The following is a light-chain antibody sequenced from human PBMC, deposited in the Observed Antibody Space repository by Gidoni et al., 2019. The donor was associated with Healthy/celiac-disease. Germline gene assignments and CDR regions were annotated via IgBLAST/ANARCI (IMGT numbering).Light chain of an antibody. CDR1: QSISSY. Sequence: DIQMTQSPSSLSASVGDRVTITCRASQSISSYLNWYQQKPGKAPKLLIYAASSLQSGVPSRFSGSGSGTEFTLTISSLQPEDFATYYCQQSYSTPGVTFGPGTKVDIK. V-gene: IGKV1-39*01. CDR2: AAS. J-gene: IGKJ3*01. CDR3: QQSYSTPGVT.